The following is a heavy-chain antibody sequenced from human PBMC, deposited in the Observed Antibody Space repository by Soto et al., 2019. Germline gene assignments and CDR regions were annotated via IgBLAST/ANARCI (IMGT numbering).Heavy chain of an antibody. Sequence: SRRLSGAASGFTVSSYSMHWVRQAPGKGLEWVAVISYDGSNKYYADSVKGRFTISRDNSKNTLYLQMNSLRAEDTAVYYCARGPQWLVRPAANWFDPWGQGTLVTVSS. J-gene: IGHJ5*02. CDR3: ARGPQWLVRPAANWFDP. CDR2: ISYDGSNK. D-gene: IGHD6-19*01. CDR1: GFTVSSYS. V-gene: IGHV3-30-3*01.